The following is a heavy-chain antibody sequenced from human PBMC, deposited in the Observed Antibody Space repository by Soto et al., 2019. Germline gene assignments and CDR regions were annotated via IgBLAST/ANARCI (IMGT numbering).Heavy chain of an antibody. CDR3: ARDVAVRGSMGWFDA. CDR1: GDSITTGSYT. D-gene: IGHD3-10*01. Sequence: QVQLQEAGSGLVEPSETLSLTCAITGDSITTGSYTWNWIRQPPGKGLEWIGFTYQSGGTFYNAALQGRVTITVDRSENHFSLKLISVTVADTAVYYCARDVAVRGSMGWFDAWGQGILVTVSS. J-gene: IGHJ5*02. V-gene: IGHV4-30-2*01. CDR2: TYQSGGT.